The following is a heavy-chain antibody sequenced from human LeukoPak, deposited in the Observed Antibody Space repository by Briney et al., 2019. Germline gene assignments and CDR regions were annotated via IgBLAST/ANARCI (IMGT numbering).Heavy chain of an antibody. D-gene: IGHD3-10*01. V-gene: IGHV4-39*01. J-gene: IGHJ4*02. Sequence: PSETLSLTCTVSGGSTSSSSYYWGWIRQPPGKGREWIGSIYYSGCTYYNPSLKSRVTISVDTSKNQFSLKLSSVTAADTAVYYCARLYFGFGSDYWGQGTLVTVSS. CDR1: GGSTSSSSYY. CDR3: ARLYFGFGSDY. CDR2: IYYSGCT.